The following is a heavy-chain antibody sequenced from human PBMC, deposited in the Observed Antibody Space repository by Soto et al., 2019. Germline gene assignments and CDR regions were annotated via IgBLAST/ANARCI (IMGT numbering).Heavy chain of an antibody. J-gene: IGHJ4*02. CDR2: LIPICGTP. CDR3: ATYEGRGIYSFYY. Sequence: SVKVFSKASGLTFSRQEMMWVRQAPGKGLEWMGGLIPICGTPQYAEKFQNRVTITGDESTSTAYMEVSSLTSEDTAVYYCATYEGRGIYSFYYWRKGTLGT. D-gene: IGHD3-22*01. V-gene: IGHV1-69*13. CDR1: GLTFSRQE.